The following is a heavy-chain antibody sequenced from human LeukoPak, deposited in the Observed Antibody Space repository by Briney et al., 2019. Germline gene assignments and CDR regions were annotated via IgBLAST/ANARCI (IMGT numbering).Heavy chain of an antibody. V-gene: IGHV4-34*01. J-gene: IGHJ5*02. CDR2: INHSGST. CDR3: ASEGYCSSTSCPAGWFDP. D-gene: IGHD2-2*01. Sequence: PSETLSLTCAVYGGSFSGYYWSWIRQPPGKGLEWIGEINHSGSTNYNPSLKSRVTISVDTSKNQFSLKLSSVTAADTAVYCCASEGYCSSTSCPAGWFDPWGQGTLVTVSS. CDR1: GGSFSGYY.